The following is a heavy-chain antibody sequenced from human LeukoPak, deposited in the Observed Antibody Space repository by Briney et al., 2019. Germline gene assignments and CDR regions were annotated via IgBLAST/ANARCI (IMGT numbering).Heavy chain of an antibody. CDR3: ARDLGGSYYAFDI. J-gene: IGHJ3*02. Sequence: ASVKCSCKASGYTFTSYYMHWVREAPGQGLEWMGIINPSGGSTSYAQKFQGRVTMTRDMSTSTVYMELSSLRSEDTAVYYCARDLGGSYYAFDIWGQGTMVTVSS. CDR1: GYTFTSYY. D-gene: IGHD1-26*01. CDR2: INPSGGST. V-gene: IGHV1-46*01.